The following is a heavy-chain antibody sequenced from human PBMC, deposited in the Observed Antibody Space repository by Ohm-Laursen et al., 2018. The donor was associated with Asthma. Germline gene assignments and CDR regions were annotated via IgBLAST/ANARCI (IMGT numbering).Heavy chain of an antibody. V-gene: IGHV3-30-3*01. Sequence: SLRLSCSASGFTFSSYAMHWVRQAPGKGLEWVAVISYDGSNKYYADSVKGRFTISRDNSKNTLYLQMNSLRAEDTAVYYCARDGGSSSFDYWGQGTLVTVSS. CDR3: ARDGGSSSFDY. CDR1: GFTFSSYA. CDR2: ISYDGSNK. D-gene: IGHD3-16*01. J-gene: IGHJ4*02.